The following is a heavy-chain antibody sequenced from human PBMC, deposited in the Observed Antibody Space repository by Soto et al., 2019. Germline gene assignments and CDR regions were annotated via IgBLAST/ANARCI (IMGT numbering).Heavy chain of an antibody. CDR2: IFPGDSDT. CDR1: GYNFTNHW. CDR3: ARQRNAYCGMAV. Sequence: PGESLKISCKASGYNFTNHWIVWVRQMPGKGLEWMGVIFPGDSDTRYSPSFQGQVTISADKSSSTAFLQWGSLEASDSAMYYCARQRNAYCGMAVWGQGTTVTVSS. J-gene: IGHJ6*02. V-gene: IGHV5-51*01.